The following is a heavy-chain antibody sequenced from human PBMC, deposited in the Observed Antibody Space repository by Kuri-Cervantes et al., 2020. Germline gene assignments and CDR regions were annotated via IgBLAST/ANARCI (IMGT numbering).Heavy chain of an antibody. Sequence: GESLKISCAASGFTFSSYWMSWVRQAPGKGLEWVANIKQDGSEKYYVDSVKGRFTISRDNAKNSLYLQMNSLRAEDTAVYYCARDGSEYSGYESEGIDYWGQGTLVTVSS. D-gene: IGHD5-12*01. CDR3: ARDGSEYSGYESEGIDY. CDR1: GFTFSSYW. CDR2: IKQDGSEK. J-gene: IGHJ4*02. V-gene: IGHV3-7*01.